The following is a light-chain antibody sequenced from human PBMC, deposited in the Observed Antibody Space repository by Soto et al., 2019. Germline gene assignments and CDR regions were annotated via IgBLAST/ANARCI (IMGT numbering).Light chain of an antibody. J-gene: IGLJ1*01. Sequence: QAVVTQPPSASGTPGQGVTISCSGSTSKIGSNYVYWYQQLPGTAPKLLIYRNNQRPSGVPDRFSGSKSGTSASLAISGLRSDDEADYFCATWDDSLNGFYVFGTGTKLTVL. CDR1: TSKIGSNY. CDR3: ATWDDSLNGFYV. CDR2: RNN. V-gene: IGLV1-47*01.